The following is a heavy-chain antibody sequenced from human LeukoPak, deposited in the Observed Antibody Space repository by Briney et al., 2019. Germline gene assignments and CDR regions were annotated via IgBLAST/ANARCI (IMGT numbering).Heavy chain of an antibody. D-gene: IGHD3-3*01. CDR1: GFTFSSYW. J-gene: IGHJ4*02. V-gene: IGHV3-74*01. CDR3: AKDEGGVRSTEYYFDY. CDR2: INSDGSST. Sequence: GGSLRLSCAASGFTFSSYWMHWVRQAPGRGLVWVSRINSDGSSTSYADSVKGRFTISRDNSKNTLYLKMNSLRAEDTAVYYCAKDEGGVRSTEYYFDYWGQGTLVTLSS.